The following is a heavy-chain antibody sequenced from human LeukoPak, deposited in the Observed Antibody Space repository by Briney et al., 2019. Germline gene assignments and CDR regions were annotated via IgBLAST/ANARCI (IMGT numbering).Heavy chain of an antibody. CDR1: GYTFTGYY. D-gene: IGHD6-19*01. J-gene: IGHJ4*02. CDR2: INPNSGGT. V-gene: IGHV1-2*05. CDR3: ASDIAVAGTHNY. Sequence: ASVKVSCKASGYTFTGYYMHWVRQAPGQGLEWMGRINPNSGGTNYAQKFQGRVTMTRDTSISTAYMELSRLRSDDTVVYYCASDIAVAGTHNYWGQGTLVTVSS.